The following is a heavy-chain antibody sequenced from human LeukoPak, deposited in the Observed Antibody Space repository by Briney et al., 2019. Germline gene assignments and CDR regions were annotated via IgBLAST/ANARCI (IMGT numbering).Heavy chain of an antibody. CDR3: TTDGVVVVPAAMPGDY. CDR1: GFTFSNAW. Sequence: GRSLRLSCAASGFTFSNAWMSWVRQAPGKGLEWVGRIKSKTDGGTTDYAAPVKGRFTISRDDSKNTLYLQMNSLKTEDTAVYYCTTDGVVVVPAAMPGDYWGQGTLVTVSS. V-gene: IGHV3-15*01. CDR2: IKSKTDGGTT. J-gene: IGHJ4*02. D-gene: IGHD2-2*01.